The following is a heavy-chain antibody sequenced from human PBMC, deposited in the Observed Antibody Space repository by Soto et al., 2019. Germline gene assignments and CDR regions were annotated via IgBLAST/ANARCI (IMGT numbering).Heavy chain of an antibody. CDR3: AKDMSDCSGGSCYESGFDY. CDR2: ISGSGGGT. V-gene: IGHV3-23*01. D-gene: IGHD2-15*01. J-gene: IGHJ4*02. CDR1: GFTFSSYA. Sequence: GGSLRLSCAASGFTFSSYAMSWVRQAPGKGLEWVSAISGSGGGTYYADSVKGRFTISRDNSKNALYLQMNSLRAEDTAVYYCAKDMSDCSGGSCYESGFDYWGQGTLVTVSS.